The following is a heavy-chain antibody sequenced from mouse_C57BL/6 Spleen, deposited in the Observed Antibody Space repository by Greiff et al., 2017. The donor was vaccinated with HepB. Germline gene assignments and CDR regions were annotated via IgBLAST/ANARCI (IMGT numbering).Heavy chain of an antibody. J-gene: IGHJ4*01. CDR2: IDPSDSYT. CDR1: GYTFTSYW. CDR3: ARGPHGGGAMDY. Sequence: QVQLQQPGAELVLPGASVKLSCKASGYTFTSYWMHWVKQRPGQGLEWIGEIDPSDSYTNYNQKFKGKSTLTVDKSSSTAYMQLSSLTSEDSAVYYCARGPHGGGAMDYWGQGTSVTVSS. V-gene: IGHV1-69*01.